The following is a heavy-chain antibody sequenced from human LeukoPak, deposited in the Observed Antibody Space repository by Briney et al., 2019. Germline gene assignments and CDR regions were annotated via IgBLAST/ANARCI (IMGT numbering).Heavy chain of an antibody. CDR1: GYTFTAYW. D-gene: IGHD1-26*01. Sequence: PGESLRISCQGSGYTFTAYWIGWVRQMPGKGLEWVGIIHPGDSDTGYSPSFQGQVTISADKSITTAYLQWSSLKASDTAMYYCGRHQHSGSYGAFDIWGQGTMVTVSS. V-gene: IGHV5-51*01. J-gene: IGHJ3*02. CDR2: IHPGDSDT. CDR3: GRHQHSGSYGAFDI.